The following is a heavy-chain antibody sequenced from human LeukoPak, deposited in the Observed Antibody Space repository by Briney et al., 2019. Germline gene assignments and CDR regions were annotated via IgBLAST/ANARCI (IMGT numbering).Heavy chain of an antibody. V-gene: IGHV3-23*01. J-gene: IGHJ4*02. D-gene: IGHD3-10*01. CDR1: GFTFSSYA. CDR2: ISGSGGST. CDR3: AKVRSGYYGSGSYLEDY. Sequence: QPGGSLRLSCAASGFTFSSYAMSWVRQAPGKGLEWVSAISGSGGSTYYADSVKGRFTISRDNSKNTLYLQMNSLRAEDTAVYYYAKVRSGYYGSGSYLEDYWGQGTLVTVSS.